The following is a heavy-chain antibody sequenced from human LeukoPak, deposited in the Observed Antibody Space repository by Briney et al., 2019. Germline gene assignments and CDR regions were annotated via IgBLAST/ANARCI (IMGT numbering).Heavy chain of an antibody. D-gene: IGHD6-13*01. J-gene: IGHJ4*02. CDR2: ISVYDGRT. CDR3: TRDPITATGRRYFDY. Sequence: ASVTVSCKAAGYTFSNYDISWVRQAPGQGLEWLGWISVYDGRTNYAQKFQGRVTMTTDTPTSTAYMELRSLRSDDTAVYYCTRDPITATGRRYFDYWGQGTLVTVSS. CDR1: GYTFSNYD. V-gene: IGHV1-18*01.